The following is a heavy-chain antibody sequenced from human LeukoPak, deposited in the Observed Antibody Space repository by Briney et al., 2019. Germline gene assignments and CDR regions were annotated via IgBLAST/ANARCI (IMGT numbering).Heavy chain of an antibody. Sequence: AASVKVSCKASGGTFSSYAISWVRQAPGQGLEWMGGIIPIFGTANYAQKFQGRVTITTDESTSTAYMELSSLRSEDTAVYYCASSSGNSPLYYFDYWGQGTLVTVSS. J-gene: IGHJ4*02. D-gene: IGHD1-26*01. V-gene: IGHV1-69*05. CDR3: ASSSGNSPLYYFDY. CDR1: GGTFSSYA. CDR2: IIPIFGTA.